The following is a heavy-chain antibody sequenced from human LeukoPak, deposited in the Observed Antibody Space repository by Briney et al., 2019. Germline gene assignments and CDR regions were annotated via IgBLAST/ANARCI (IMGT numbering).Heavy chain of an antibody. V-gene: IGHV1-8*01. Sequence: GSSVKVSCKASGYTFTRYDINWVRQATGQGLEWKGWMNLNSGNTGYAQKFQGRVTMTRNTSISTAYMELSSLRSEDTAVYYCARGPPLVVGYFDWLTYYYYYGMDVWGQGTTVTVSS. CDR3: ARGPPLVVGYFDWLTYYYYYGMDV. D-gene: IGHD3-9*01. CDR2: MNLNSGNT. J-gene: IGHJ6*02. CDR1: GYTFTRYD.